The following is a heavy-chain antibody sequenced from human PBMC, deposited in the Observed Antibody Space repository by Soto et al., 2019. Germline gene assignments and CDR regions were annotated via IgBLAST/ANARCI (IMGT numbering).Heavy chain of an antibody. V-gene: IGHV3-7*01. J-gene: IGHJ4*02. CDR3: ARLSTSAGRRDLAC. CDR2: MNQDGSES. Sequence: EVQLLESGGGLVQPGGSLRLSCAASGFSLSSYWMSWVRQAPGKGLEWVANMNQDGSESDYVGSAKGRFTFTRDNAKNSLYLQMNSLRAEDTAVYYCARLSTSAGRRDLACWGQGTLVTVYS. CDR1: GFSLSSYW.